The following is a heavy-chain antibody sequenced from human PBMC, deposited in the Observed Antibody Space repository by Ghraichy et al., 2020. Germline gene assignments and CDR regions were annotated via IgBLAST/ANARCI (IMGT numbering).Heavy chain of an antibody. CDR1: GGSISSSNW. CDR3: ARGPYDILTGRGWFDP. CDR2: IYHSGST. J-gene: IGHJ5*02. Sequence: SETLSLTCAVSGGSISSSNWWSWVRQPPGKGLEWIGEIYHSGSTNYNPSLKSRVTISVDKSKNQFSLKLSSVTAADTAVYYCARGPYDILTGRGWFDPWGQGTLVTVSS. V-gene: IGHV4-4*02. D-gene: IGHD3-9*01.